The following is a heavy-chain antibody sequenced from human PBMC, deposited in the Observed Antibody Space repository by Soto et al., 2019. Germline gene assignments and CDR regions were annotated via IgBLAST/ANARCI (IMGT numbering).Heavy chain of an antibody. Sequence: GGSVKVSCKASGYTFTSYGISWVRQAPGQGLEWMGWISAYNGNTNYAQKLQGRVTMTTDTSTSTAYMELRSLRSDDTDVYYCARYPKYYYDSSGYYGPNYWGQVTRVTVSS. CDR3: ARYPKYYYDSSGYYGPNY. V-gene: IGHV1-18*04. CDR1: GYTFTSYG. CDR2: ISAYNGNT. J-gene: IGHJ4*02. D-gene: IGHD3-22*01.